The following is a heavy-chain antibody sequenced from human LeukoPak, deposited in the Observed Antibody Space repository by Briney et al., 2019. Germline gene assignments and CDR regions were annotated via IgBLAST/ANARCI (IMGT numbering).Heavy chain of an antibody. Sequence: KASETLSLTCTVSGGSISGYYWNWIRQLPGKGLEWIGYIYYSGSTNYNPSLKSRVSMSLDTSKNQFSLKLSSVTAADTAVYHCARDSGSNFDYWGQGTLVTVSS. CDR3: ARDSGSNFDY. J-gene: IGHJ4*02. CDR2: IYYSGST. CDR1: GGSISGYY. V-gene: IGHV4-59*01. D-gene: IGHD2-15*01.